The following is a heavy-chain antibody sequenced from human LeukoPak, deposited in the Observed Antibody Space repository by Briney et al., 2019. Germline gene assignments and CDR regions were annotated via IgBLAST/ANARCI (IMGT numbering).Heavy chain of an antibody. V-gene: IGHV4-61*01. Sequence: SETLSLTCSVSGGSVSSGISYWSWIRQPPGEGLEWIAYISDSGGSDYNPSLKSRVTISVDTSKNQFSLKLSSVTAADTAVYYCARLTDYGDPPSPYWYFDLWGRGTLVTVSS. D-gene: IGHD4-17*01. CDR1: GGSVSSGISY. CDR2: ISDSGGS. CDR3: ARLTDYGDPPSPYWYFDL. J-gene: IGHJ2*01.